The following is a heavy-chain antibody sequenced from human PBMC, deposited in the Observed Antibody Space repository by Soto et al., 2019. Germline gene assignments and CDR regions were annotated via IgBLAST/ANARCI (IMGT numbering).Heavy chain of an antibody. Sequence: PSETLSLTCFVSGGSVTSGNYYWSWIRQPPGKGLEWIGHIYYSGSTNYNPSLKSRVTISVDASKNQFSLKLSSVTAADTAIYYCARGPVVTPFVDYWGKGTLVTVSS. CDR2: IYYSGST. CDR1: GGSVTSGNYY. J-gene: IGHJ4*02. CDR3: ARGPVVTPFVDY. D-gene: IGHD2-21*02. V-gene: IGHV4-61*01.